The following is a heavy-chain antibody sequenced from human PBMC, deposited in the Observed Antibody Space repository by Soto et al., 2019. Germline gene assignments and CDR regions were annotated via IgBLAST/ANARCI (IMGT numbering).Heavy chain of an antibody. V-gene: IGHV3-30*18. CDR1: GFTFSSYG. Sequence: QVQLVESGGGVVQPGRSLRLSCAASGFTFSSYGMHWVRQAPGKGLEWVAVISYDGSNKYYADSVKGRFTISRDNSKNTLYLQMNSLRAEDTAVYYCAKDKGYCSSTSCYAEDAFDIWGQGTMVTVSS. J-gene: IGHJ3*02. CDR3: AKDKGYCSSTSCYAEDAFDI. D-gene: IGHD2-2*01. CDR2: ISYDGSNK.